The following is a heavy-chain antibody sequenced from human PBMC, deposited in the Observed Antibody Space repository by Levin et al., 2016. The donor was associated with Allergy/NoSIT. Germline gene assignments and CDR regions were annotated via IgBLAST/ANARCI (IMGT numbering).Heavy chain of an antibody. J-gene: IGHJ4*02. CDR3: ARQGRYHSYYCSGGSCYPPDY. CDR2: IYYSGST. Sequence: WIRQPPGKGLEWIGSIYYSGSTYYNPSLRSRVTISVDTSKNQFSLQLSSVTAADTAVYYCARQGRYHSYYCSGGSCYPPDYWGQGNLVTVSS. D-gene: IGHD2-15*01. V-gene: IGHV4-39*01.